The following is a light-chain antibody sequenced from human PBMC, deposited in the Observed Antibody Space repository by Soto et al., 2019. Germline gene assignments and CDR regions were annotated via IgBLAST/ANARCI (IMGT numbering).Light chain of an antibody. CDR3: QQYYKWPQWT. CDR1: QSVSSSY. CDR2: GPA. J-gene: IGKJ1*01. Sequence: EIVLTQSTGTLSLSPGERATLSCRASQSVSSSYLAWYQQRPGQSPRLLIYGPATRATGIPGRFRGSGSGTEFTLTITSLQSEDFAVYYCQQYYKWPQWTIGQGTKV. V-gene: IGKV3-15*01.